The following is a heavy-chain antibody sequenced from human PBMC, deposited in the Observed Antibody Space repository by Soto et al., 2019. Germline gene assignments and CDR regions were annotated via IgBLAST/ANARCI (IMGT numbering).Heavy chain of an antibody. CDR1: GFTFDDYA. J-gene: IGHJ6*02. Sequence: EVQLVESGGGLVQPGGSLRLSCAASGFTFDDYAMHWVRQAPGKGLEWVSGISWNSGTIGYADSVKGRFTISRDNAKNSLYLQMNSLRLEDTAMYYCAKDTHLRFYGMDVWGQGTTVTVSS. V-gene: IGHV3-9*01. CDR3: AKDTHLRFYGMDV. CDR2: ISWNSGTI.